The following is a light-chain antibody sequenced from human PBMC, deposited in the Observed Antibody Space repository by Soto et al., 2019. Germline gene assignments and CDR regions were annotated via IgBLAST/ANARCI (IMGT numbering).Light chain of an antibody. CDR3: QQCYNWPLS. J-gene: IGKJ4*01. Sequence: EIVMTQSPAPLSLSPGQRATLSCRASQSVSSSLAWKQQKPGQAPRHLIYGTSTKATGVPARFSGSGSGTEFALTIRSLQSEDFAVYHCQQCYNWPLSFGGGTKVE. V-gene: IGKV3-15*01. CDR1: QSVSSS. CDR2: GTS.